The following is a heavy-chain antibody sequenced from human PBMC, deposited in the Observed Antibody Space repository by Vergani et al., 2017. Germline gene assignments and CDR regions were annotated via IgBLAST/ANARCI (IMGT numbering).Heavy chain of an antibody. CDR2: ISGTGGFT. D-gene: IGHD3-3*01. J-gene: IGHJ5*01. Sequence: EVRLLESGGDLLQSGESLKISCAASGFSFKDYAMSWVRQAPGKGLEWVSGISGTGGFTFYADSVKGRFTISRDNYKNTLYLQMSSLRAVDTAVYYCAECASVSMSLPNWFESWGQGTHVTVS. V-gene: IGHV3-23*01. CDR1: GFSFKDYA. CDR3: AECASVSMSLPNWFES.